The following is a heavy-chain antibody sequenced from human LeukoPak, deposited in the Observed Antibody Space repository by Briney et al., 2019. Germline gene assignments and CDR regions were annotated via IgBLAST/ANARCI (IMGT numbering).Heavy chain of an antibody. V-gene: IGHV3-48*03. CDR2: ISSSGSTI. CDR1: GFTFSSYE. J-gene: IGHJ3*02. Sequence: PGGSLRLSCAASGFTFSSYEMNWVRQAPGKGLEWVSYISSSGSTIYYADSVKGRFTISRDNAKNSLYLQMNSLRAKDTAVYYCARGNCSGGSCYFRPYGAFDIWGQGTMVTVSS. CDR3: ARGNCSGGSCYFRPYGAFDI. D-gene: IGHD2-15*01.